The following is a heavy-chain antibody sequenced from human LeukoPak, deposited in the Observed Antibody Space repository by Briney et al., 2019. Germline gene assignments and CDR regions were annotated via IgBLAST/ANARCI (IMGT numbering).Heavy chain of an antibody. CDR3: ARLSGNVVVPAAIRDY. CDR2: IIPIFGTA. Sequence: SVKVSCKASGGTFSSYAISWVRQAPGQGLEWMGGIIPIFGTANYAQKFQGRVTITADESTSTAYMELSSLRSEDTAVYYCARLSGNVVVPAAIRDYWGQGTLVTASS. J-gene: IGHJ4*02. V-gene: IGHV1-69*13. CDR1: GGTFSSYA. D-gene: IGHD2-2*01.